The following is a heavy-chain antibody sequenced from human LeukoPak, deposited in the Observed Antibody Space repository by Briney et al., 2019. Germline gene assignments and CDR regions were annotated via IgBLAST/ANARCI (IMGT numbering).Heavy chain of an antibody. J-gene: IGHJ5*02. D-gene: IGHD2-15*01. CDR3: ARYRRYCSGGSCYSSWFDP. CDR1: DGSISSYY. CDR2: IYYSGST. V-gene: IGHV4-59*08. Sequence: SETLSLTCTVSDGSISSYYWSWIRQPPGKGLEWIGYIYYSGSTNYNPSLKSRVTISVDTSKNQFSLKLSSVTAADTAVYYCARYRRYCSGGSCYSSWFDPWGQGTLVTVSS.